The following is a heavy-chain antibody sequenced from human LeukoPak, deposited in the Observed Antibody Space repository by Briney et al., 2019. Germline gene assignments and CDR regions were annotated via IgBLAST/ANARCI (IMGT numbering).Heavy chain of an antibody. D-gene: IGHD3-10*02. CDR2: ISGSSTYI. CDR1: GFTFSRFW. V-gene: IGHV3-21*01. J-gene: IGHJ6*04. Sequence: GGSLRLSCAASGFTFSRFWMSWVRQAPGKGLEWVSSISGSSTYIYYADSVKGRFTISRDNAKNSLYLQMNSLRAEDTAVYYCAELGITMIGGVWGKGTTVTISS. CDR3: AELGITMIGGV.